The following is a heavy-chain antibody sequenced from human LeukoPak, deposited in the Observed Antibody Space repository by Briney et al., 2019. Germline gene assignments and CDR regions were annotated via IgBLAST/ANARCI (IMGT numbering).Heavy chain of an antibody. V-gene: IGHV1-18*01. D-gene: IGHD1-26*01. Sequence: GASVKVSCKASGYTFTSYGIRWVRQAPGQGREWMGWISAYNGNTNYAQKLQGRVTMTTATSTAYMELRSLRSDDTAVYYCARDLSGSYYPYFDYWGQGTLVTVSS. CDR2: ISAYNGNT. J-gene: IGHJ4*02. CDR3: ARDLSGSYYPYFDY. CDR1: GYTFTSYG.